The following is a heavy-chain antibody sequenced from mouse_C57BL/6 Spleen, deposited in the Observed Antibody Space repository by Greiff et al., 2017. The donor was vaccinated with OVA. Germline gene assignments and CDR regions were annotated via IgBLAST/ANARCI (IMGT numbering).Heavy chain of an antibody. D-gene: IGHD3-2*02. Sequence: VQLQQPGAELVKPGASVKLSCKASGYTFTSYWMQWVKQRPGQGLEWIGEIDPSDSYTNYNQKFKGKATLTVDTSSSTAYMQLSSLTSEDSAVYYCARDSSGRGFAYWGQGTLVTVSA. CDR1: GYTFTSYW. CDR2: IDPSDSYT. V-gene: IGHV1-50*01. J-gene: IGHJ3*01. CDR3: ARDSSGRGFAY.